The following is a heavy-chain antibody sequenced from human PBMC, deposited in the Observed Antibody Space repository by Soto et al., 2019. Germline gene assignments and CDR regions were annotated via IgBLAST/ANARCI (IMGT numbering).Heavy chain of an antibody. CDR2: IKQDGSEK. D-gene: IGHD2-2*01. V-gene: IGHV3-7*01. Sequence: GGSLRLSCAASGFTFSSYWMSWVRQAPGKGLEWVANIKQDGSEKYYVDSVKGRFTISRDNAKNSLYLQMNSLRAEDTAGYYCASAYRYCSSTSCYAGPQYYYYYYMDVWGKGTTVTVSS. CDR3: ASAYRYCSSTSCYAGPQYYYYYYMDV. CDR1: GFTFSSYW. J-gene: IGHJ6*03.